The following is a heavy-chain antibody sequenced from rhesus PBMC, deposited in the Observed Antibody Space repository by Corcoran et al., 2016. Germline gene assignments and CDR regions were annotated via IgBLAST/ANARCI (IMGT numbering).Heavy chain of an antibody. CDR2: ISGSGGVT. J-gene: IGHJ5-1*01. D-gene: IGHD2-39*02. Sequence: QLQLQESCPGLVKPLETLSLTCVVSGGSMDNTYWHCSRQPPGMGLECIARISGSGGVTDYNSYLKSRVTISRDVSKNQFSLRVNSVTAADTAVYYCARSGWTSWDNRFDVWGAGVLVTVAS. CDR1: GGSMDNTY. CDR3: ARSGWTSWDNRFDV. V-gene: IGHV4-173*01.